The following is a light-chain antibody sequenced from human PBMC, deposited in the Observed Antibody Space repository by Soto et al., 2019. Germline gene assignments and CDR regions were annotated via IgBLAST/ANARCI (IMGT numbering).Light chain of an antibody. J-gene: IGKJ1*01. CDR3: QQYNNWPRT. CDR2: GAS. Sequence: IVLTQSPFTLSLSPGEMATLSCRASQSVSSNLAWYQQKPGQAPRLLIYGASTRATGIPARFTGSGSGTEFTLTISSLQSEDFAVYYCQQYNNWPRTFGQGTKVDI. V-gene: IGKV3-15*01. CDR1: QSVSSN.